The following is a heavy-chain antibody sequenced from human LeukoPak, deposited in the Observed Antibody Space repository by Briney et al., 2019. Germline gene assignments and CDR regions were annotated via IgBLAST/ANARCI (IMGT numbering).Heavy chain of an antibody. V-gene: IGHV1-46*01. CDR1: GYTFTSYY. CDR2: INPSGGST. CDR3: ARTPSPAAAPAQNYYYGMDV. J-gene: IGHJ6*02. Sequence: ASVKVSCKASGYTFTSYYMHWVRQAPGQGLEWMGIINPSGGSTSYAQKFQGRVTMTRDTSTSTVYMKLSSLRSEDTAVYYCARTPSPAAAPAQNYYYGMDVWGQGTTVTVSS. D-gene: IGHD6-13*01.